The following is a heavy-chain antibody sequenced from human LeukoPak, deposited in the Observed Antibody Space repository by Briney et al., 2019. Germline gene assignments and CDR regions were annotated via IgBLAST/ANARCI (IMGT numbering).Heavy chain of an antibody. CDR2: MNPNSGNT. V-gene: IGHV1-8*01. D-gene: IGHD6-13*01. J-gene: IGHJ5*02. CDR1: GYTFTSYD. CDR3: ARGPGEGSSWYINWFDP. Sequence: ASVTVSCKASGYTFTSYDINWVRQATGQGLEWMGWMNPNSGNTGYAQKFQGRVTMTRNTSISTAYMELSSLRSEDTAVYYCARGPGEGSSWYINWFDPWGQGTLVTVSS.